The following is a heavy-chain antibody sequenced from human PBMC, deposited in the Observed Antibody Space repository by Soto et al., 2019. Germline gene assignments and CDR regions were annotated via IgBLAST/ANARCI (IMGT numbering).Heavy chain of an antibody. Sequence: GGSLRLSCAASGFTFSSYAMHWVRQAPGKGLEWVAVISYDGSNKYYADSVKGRSTISRDNSKNTLYLQMNSLRAEDTAVYYCARDWRGSHDAFDIWGQGTMVTVSS. CDR1: GFTFSSYA. CDR2: ISYDGSNK. V-gene: IGHV3-30-3*01. CDR3: ARDWRGSHDAFDI. D-gene: IGHD1-26*01. J-gene: IGHJ3*02.